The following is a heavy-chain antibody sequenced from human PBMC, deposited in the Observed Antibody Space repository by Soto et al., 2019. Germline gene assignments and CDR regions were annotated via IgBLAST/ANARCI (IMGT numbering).Heavy chain of an antibody. CDR1: GYTLTELS. CDR3: ATGRSIAARPDAFDI. J-gene: IGHJ3*02. V-gene: IGHV1-24*01. D-gene: IGHD6-6*01. Sequence: ASVKVSCKVSGYTLTELSMHWVRQAPGKGLEWMGGFGPEDGETIYAQKFQGRVTMTEDTSTDTAYMELSSLRSEDTAVYYCATGRSIAARPDAFDIWGQGTMVTVSS. CDR2: FGPEDGET.